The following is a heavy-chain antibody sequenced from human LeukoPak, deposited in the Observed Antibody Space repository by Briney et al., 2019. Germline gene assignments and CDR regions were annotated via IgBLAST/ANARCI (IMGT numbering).Heavy chain of an antibody. V-gene: IGHV1-8*03. CDR1: GYTFTSYD. D-gene: IGHD6-13*01. J-gene: IGHJ6*03. Sequence: ASVKVSCKASGYTFTSYDINWVRQATGQGLEWMGWMNPNSGNTGYAQKFQGRVTITRNTSISTAYMELSSLRSEDTAVYYCARGRYLYSSSFYYYMDVWGKGTTVTISS. CDR2: MNPNSGNT. CDR3: ARGRYLYSSSFYYYMDV.